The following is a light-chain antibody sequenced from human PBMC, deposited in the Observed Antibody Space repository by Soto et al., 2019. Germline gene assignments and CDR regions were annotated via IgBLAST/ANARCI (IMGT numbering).Light chain of an antibody. CDR1: QSISSS. Sequence: EIVLTQSPGTLSLSPGDRATLSCRASQSISSSLAWYQQKPGQAPRLLIFDASSRTAGIPDRYSGSGSGTGFILTISTLEPGDFAVYYCQHYASPPNTFGPGTKVDIK. V-gene: IGKV3-20*01. J-gene: IGKJ3*01. CDR3: QHYASPPNT. CDR2: DAS.